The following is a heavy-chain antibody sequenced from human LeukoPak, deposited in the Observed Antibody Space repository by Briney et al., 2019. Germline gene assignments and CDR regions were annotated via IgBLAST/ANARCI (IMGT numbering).Heavy chain of an antibody. J-gene: IGHJ4*02. V-gene: IGHV1-8*01. CDR3: ARIAAPGNRRLNF. D-gene: IGHD6-13*01. CDR1: GYTFTTYD. Sequence: ASVKVSCKASGYTFTTYDINWVRQAAGQGLEWMGWMNPNSGNTGNAQKFQGRVTMTRNTSINTAYMGLTSLTSEDTAVYFCARIAAPGNRRLNFWGQGTLVTVSS. CDR2: MNPNSGNT.